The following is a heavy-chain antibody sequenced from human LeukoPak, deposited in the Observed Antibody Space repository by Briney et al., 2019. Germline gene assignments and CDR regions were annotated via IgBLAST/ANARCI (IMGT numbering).Heavy chain of an antibody. CDR1: GYSISSGYY. J-gene: IGHJ4*02. Sequence: PSETLSLTCAVSGYSISSGYYWGWIRQSPGKGLEWIGSIYHRGTTYYNPSLKRRVTISVDTSKNQFSLKLSSVTAADTAVYYCARIAMFYYESSGYYSDYWGLGTLVTVSS. CDR3: ARIAMFYYESSGYYSDY. V-gene: IGHV4-38-2*01. CDR2: IYHRGTT. D-gene: IGHD3-22*01.